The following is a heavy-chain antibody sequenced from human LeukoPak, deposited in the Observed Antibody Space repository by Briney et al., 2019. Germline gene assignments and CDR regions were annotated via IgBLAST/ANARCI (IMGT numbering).Heavy chain of an antibody. CDR2: IDNDGSPKRDGNSP. CDR1: GFSFRGYW. CDR3: ARAGSRWGYGRYYYYMDV. J-gene: IGHJ6*03. D-gene: IGHD5-12*01. Sequence: GGSLRLSCAGSGFSFRGYWMHWVRQVPGKGLVWVSRIDNDGSPKRDGNSPSYADSVKGRFTISRDNAKNILYLQINSLRVEDTAVYYCARAGSRWGYGRYYYYMDVWGKGTTVTVSS. V-gene: IGHV3-74*01.